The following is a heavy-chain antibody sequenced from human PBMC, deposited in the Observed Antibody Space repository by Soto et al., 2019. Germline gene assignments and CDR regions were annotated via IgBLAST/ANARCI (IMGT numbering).Heavy chain of an antibody. CDR3: ARTYNWNVVYYFDY. D-gene: IGHD1-1*01. CDR2: ISAYNGNT. Sequence: SVKVCCKASGYTFTSYGISWVRQAPGQGLEWMGWISAYNGNTNYAQKLQGRVTMTTDTSTSTAYMELRSLRSDDTAVYYCARTYNWNVVYYFDYWGQGTLVTVSS. V-gene: IGHV1-18*01. CDR1: GYTFTSYG. J-gene: IGHJ4*02.